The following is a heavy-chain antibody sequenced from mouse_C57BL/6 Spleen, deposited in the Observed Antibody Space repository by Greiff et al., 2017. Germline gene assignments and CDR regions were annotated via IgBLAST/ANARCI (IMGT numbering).Heavy chain of an antibody. Sequence: QVQLQQSGAELARPGASVKMSCKASGYTFTSYTMHWVKQRPGQGLEWIGYINPSSGYTKYNQKFKDKATLTADKSSSTAYMRLSSLTSEDSAVYYCARWGLTTVVADYWGQGTTLTVSS. D-gene: IGHD1-1*01. J-gene: IGHJ2*01. CDR1: GYTFTSYT. CDR2: INPSSGYT. CDR3: ARWGLTTVVADY. V-gene: IGHV1-4*01.